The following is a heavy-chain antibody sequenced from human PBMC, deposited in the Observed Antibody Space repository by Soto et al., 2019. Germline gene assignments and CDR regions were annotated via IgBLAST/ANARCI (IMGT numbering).Heavy chain of an antibody. Sequence: QVQLQESGPELVKPSQTLSLTCSVSGGSITTKGHYWTWIRQHPGQGLEWIAYIYYTGNSYLNPSLKSRLSISVDTSKNQFSLELRSVTAADTAVYYCAREQWGFDSWGQGTLVTVSS. CDR2: IYYTGNS. J-gene: IGHJ4*02. D-gene: IGHD6-19*01. CDR1: GGSITTKGHY. CDR3: AREQWGFDS. V-gene: IGHV4-31*03.